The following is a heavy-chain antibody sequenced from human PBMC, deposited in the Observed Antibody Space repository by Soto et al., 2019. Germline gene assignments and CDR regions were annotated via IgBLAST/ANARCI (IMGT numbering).Heavy chain of an antibody. Sequence: EVQLLESGGGLVQPGGSLRLSCAASGFTFSSYAMSWVRQAPGKGLEWVSAISGSGGSTYYADSVKGRFTISRDNSKNTLYLQMNSLRAEDTAVYYCAKDSSSSGWPRGWFDPWGQGTLVTVSS. V-gene: IGHV3-23*01. CDR3: AKDSSSSGWPRGWFDP. CDR1: GFTFSSYA. CDR2: ISGSGGST. J-gene: IGHJ5*02. D-gene: IGHD6-19*01.